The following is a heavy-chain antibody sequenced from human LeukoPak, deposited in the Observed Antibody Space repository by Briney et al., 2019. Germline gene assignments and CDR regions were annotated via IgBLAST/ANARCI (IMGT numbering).Heavy chain of an antibody. J-gene: IGHJ4*02. V-gene: IGHV1-18*01. CDR1: GYTFTSYG. CDR3: ARAVAGLYFDY. D-gene: IGHD6-19*01. CDR2: ISAYNGNT. Sequence: ASVKVSCKASGYTFTSYGISWVRQAPGQGLEWMGWISAYNGNTNYAQKLQGRVTMTTDTSTSTAYVELRSLRSDDTAVYYCARAVAGLYFDYWGQGTLVTVSS.